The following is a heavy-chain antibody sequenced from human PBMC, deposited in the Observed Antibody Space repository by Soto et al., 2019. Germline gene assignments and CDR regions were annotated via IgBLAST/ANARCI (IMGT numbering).Heavy chain of an antibody. V-gene: IGHV3-53*01. CDR2: VCTGGAT. J-gene: IGHJ4*02. CDR3: VRDKRTISGIFPGY. Sequence: GGPRILYCCVSGVSVTTNCMRLVRTVPGKGLECVSIVCTGGATHYADSVKGRFTISRDRSKNTVHLQMNNVRAEDTAVYYCVRDKRTISGIFPGYWGQGTQVPVSS. CDR1: GVSVTTNC. D-gene: IGHD1-1*01.